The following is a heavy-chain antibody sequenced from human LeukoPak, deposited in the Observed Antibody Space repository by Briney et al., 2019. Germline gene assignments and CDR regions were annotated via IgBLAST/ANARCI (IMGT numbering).Heavy chain of an antibody. D-gene: IGHD6-13*01. CDR2: ISAYNGNT. Sequence: ASVKVSCKASGYTFTSYGISWVRQAPGQGLEWMGWISAYNGNTNYAQKLQGRVTMTTDTSTRTAYMELRSLRSDDTAVYYCARDLRREQQLVLGYWGQGTLVTVSS. J-gene: IGHJ4*02. CDR1: GYTFTSYG. CDR3: ARDLRREQQLVLGY. V-gene: IGHV1-18*04.